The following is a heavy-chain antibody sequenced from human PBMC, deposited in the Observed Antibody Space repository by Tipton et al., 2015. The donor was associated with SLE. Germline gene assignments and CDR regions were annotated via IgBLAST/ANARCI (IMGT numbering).Heavy chain of an antibody. Sequence: TLSLTCIVSGDSISSSSYYWGWIRQPPGKGLEWIGEINHSGSTNYNPSLKRRVTISVDTSKNQFSLKLSSVTAADTAVYYCARGHERHYDSPNFDIWGQGTMVTVSS. V-gene: IGHV4-39*07. CDR3: ARGHERHYDSPNFDI. J-gene: IGHJ3*02. CDR2: INHSGST. CDR1: GDSISSSSYY. D-gene: IGHD5-12*01.